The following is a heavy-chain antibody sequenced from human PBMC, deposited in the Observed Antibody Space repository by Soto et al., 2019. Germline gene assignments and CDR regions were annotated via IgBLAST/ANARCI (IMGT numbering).Heavy chain of an antibody. D-gene: IGHD3-9*01. CDR1: GFSLPNTGVT. J-gene: IGHJ5*01. CDR3: AHSHFEILTGPFDS. Sequence: QLTLTESWPSLVKPTQLLTLTFTFSGFSLPNTGVTVGLSRQPPGNALEWLALVYWHDDTRYNPSLRNRLTIAKDTSKNRVVLTLATVGPGDTATYYCAHSHFEILTGPFDSWFRGTLVTVSS. CDR2: VYWHDDT. V-gene: IGHV2-5*01.